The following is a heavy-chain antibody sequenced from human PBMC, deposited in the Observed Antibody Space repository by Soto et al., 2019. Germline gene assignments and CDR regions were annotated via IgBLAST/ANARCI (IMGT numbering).Heavy chain of an antibody. CDR3: EAHTVPTDY. J-gene: IGHJ4*02. Sequence: GESLRLSCAASGFIFSTYDMNWGRQAPGKGLEWVSSISSSGYHRYYADSVKGRFTISRDNPKNSLYLQMSSLRAEDTAIYYSEAHTVPTDYWGQGTLVTVSS. CDR2: ISSSGYHR. CDR1: GFIFSTYD. V-gene: IGHV3-21*03. D-gene: IGHD4-4*01.